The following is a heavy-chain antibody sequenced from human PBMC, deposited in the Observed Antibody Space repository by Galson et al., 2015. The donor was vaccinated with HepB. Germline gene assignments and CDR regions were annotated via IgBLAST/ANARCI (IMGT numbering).Heavy chain of an antibody. V-gene: IGHV4-4*02. CDR1: GGSISSSNC. CDR2: IYHSGDT. Sequence: TLSLTCDGSGGSISSSNCWSWVRQPSGKGLGWIGEIYHSGDTNYNPSLKSRITISVDQSNNQFSLRLSSVTAADTAVYYCASRGDYYGSGTYSDIRDYWGQGTLVTVSS. J-gene: IGHJ4*02. D-gene: IGHD3-10*01. CDR3: ASRGDYYGSGTYSDIRDY.